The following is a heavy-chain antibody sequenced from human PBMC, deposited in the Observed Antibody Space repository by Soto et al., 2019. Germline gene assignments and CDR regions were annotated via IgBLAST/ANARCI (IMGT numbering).Heavy chain of an antibody. CDR1: GFTFSSYE. V-gene: IGHV3-48*03. CDR3: AKDYRGYDWSYYYGMDV. J-gene: IGHJ6*02. CDR2: ISSSGSTI. D-gene: IGHD5-12*01. Sequence: EVQLVESGGGLVQPGGSLRLSCAASGFTFSSYEMNWVRQAPGKGLEWVSYISSSGSTIYYADSVKGRFTISRDNAKNPLYLQMNSLRAEDTAVYYCAKDYRGYDWSYYYGMDVSGQETTVTVT.